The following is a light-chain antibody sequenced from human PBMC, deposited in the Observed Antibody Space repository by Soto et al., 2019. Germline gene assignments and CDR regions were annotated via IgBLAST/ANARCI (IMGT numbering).Light chain of an antibody. CDR3: QQSYTTPWT. Sequence: DIQMTQSPSSLSASVGGRVTITCRASQSISSYLNWYHQKPGKAPKLLIYSASSLQSGVPSRFSGSGSGTDFTLTISSLQPEDFATYYCQQSYTTPWTFGQGTKVEIK. CDR1: QSISSY. J-gene: IGKJ1*01. V-gene: IGKV1-39*01. CDR2: SAS.